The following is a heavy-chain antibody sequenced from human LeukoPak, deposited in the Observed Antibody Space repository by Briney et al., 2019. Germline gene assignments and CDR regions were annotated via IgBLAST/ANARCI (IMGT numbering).Heavy chain of an antibody. D-gene: IGHD2-15*01. Sequence: TGGSLRLSCAASGFAFSDCGMHWVRQAPGKGLEWVAVVSYDGSEKHYGDSVKGRVTISRDSARNSVSLQLNSLRVEDTAVYYCARDAGIVAFDIWGQGTVVTVSS. CDR3: ARDAGIVAFDI. V-gene: IGHV3-30*03. CDR1: GFAFSDCG. CDR2: VSYDGSEK. J-gene: IGHJ3*02.